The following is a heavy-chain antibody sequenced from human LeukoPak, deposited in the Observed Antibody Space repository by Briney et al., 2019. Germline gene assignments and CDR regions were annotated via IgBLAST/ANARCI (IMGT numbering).Heavy chain of an antibody. CDR1: GYTLTELS. J-gene: IGHJ4*02. D-gene: IGHD5-12*01. V-gene: IGHV1-24*01. CDR3: ATDAWYSGCEAGSRGYFDY. Sequence: ASVKVSCKVSGYTLTELSMHWVRQAPGKGLEWMGGFDPEDGETIYAQKFQGRVTMTEDTSTDTAYMELSSLRSEDTAVYYCATDAWYSGCEAGSRGYFDYWGQGTLVTVSS. CDR2: FDPEDGET.